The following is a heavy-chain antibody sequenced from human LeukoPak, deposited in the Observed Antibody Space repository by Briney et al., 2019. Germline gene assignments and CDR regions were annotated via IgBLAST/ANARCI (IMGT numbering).Heavy chain of an antibody. CDR2: VWQEGSNR. J-gene: IGHJ4*02. D-gene: IGHD3-10*01. V-gene: IGHV3-33*01. Sequence: HPGGSLRLSCTAPGFTFSSYAIHWIRQAPGKGLECVALVWQEGSNRYYADSVKGRFTISRDNSKTTVYLQMNRMRAEDTDVYYCERELFGSGSCPDYWGQGPLVTVSS. CDR1: GFTFSSYA. CDR3: ERELFGSGSCPDY.